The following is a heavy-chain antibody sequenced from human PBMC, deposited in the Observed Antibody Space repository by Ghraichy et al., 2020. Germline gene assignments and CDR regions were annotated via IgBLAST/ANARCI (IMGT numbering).Heavy chain of an antibody. CDR2: ISGSGGST. V-gene: IGHV3-23*01. Sequence: GESLNISCAASGFTFSSYAMSWVRQAPGKGLEWGSAISGSGGSTYYADSVKGRFTISRDNSKNTLYLQMNSLSAEDTAVYYCANPLSYWGQGTLVTVAS. D-gene: IGHD4/OR15-4a*01. CDR1: GFTFSSYA. CDR3: ANPLSY. J-gene: IGHJ4*02.